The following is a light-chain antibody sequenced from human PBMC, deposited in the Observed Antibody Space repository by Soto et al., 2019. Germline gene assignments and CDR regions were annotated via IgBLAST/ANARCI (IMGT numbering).Light chain of an antibody. Sequence: AIQMTQSPSSLSASVGDRVTITCRASQGIRNDLGWYQQKPGKAPKLLIYAASSLQSGVPSRFSGSVSGTDFTLTISSLQPEDFATYYCRQDYNYPRTFGQGTKVEIK. J-gene: IGKJ1*01. CDR3: RQDYNYPRT. CDR1: QGIRND. V-gene: IGKV1-6*01. CDR2: AAS.